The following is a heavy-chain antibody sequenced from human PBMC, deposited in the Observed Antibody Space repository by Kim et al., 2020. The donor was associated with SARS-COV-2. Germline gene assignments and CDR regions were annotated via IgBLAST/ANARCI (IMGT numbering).Heavy chain of an antibody. V-gene: IGHV1-2*04. J-gene: IGHJ4*02. Sequence: ASVKVSCKASGYTFTGYYMHWVRQAPGQGLEWMGWINPNSGGTNYAQKFQGWVTMTRDTSISTAYMELSRLRSDDTAVYYCAREHQSYSSSWYSFDYWGQGTLVTVSS. CDR1: GYTFTGYY. D-gene: IGHD6-13*01. CDR2: INPNSGGT. CDR3: AREHQSYSSSWYSFDY.